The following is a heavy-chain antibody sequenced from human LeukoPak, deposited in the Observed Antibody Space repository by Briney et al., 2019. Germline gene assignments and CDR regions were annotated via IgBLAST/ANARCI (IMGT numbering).Heavy chain of an antibody. CDR3: AKIESSSLPAAWIDY. D-gene: IGHD6-6*01. CDR2: ISGSGGST. Sequence: GGSLRLSWAASGFTFSSYSMNWVRQAPGKGLAWVAAISGSGGSTYYAESVKGRFTISRDNSKNTLYLQMNSLRAEDTAVYYCAKIESSSLPAAWIDYWGQGTLVTVYS. V-gene: IGHV3-23*01. J-gene: IGHJ4*02. CDR1: GFTFSSYS.